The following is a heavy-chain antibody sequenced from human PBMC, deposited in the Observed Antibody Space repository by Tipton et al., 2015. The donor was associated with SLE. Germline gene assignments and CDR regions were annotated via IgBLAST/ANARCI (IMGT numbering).Heavy chain of an antibody. J-gene: IGHJ4*02. CDR2: SNDSGKT. Sequence: TLSLTCAVYGGSLSGHYWSWIRQPPGKGLECIGESNDSGKTNYNPALKSRATISVDTSRNQFSLRLTSVTAADTAVYYCAKVDRTNMVTSFDYWGQGTLVTVSS. CDR3: AKVDRTNMVTSFDY. CDR1: GGSLSGHY. D-gene: IGHD5-18*01. V-gene: IGHV4-34*01.